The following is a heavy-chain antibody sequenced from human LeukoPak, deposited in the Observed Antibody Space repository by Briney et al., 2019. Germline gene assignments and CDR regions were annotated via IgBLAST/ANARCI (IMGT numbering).Heavy chain of an antibody. D-gene: IGHD6-13*01. CDR2: TVVGSGNT. CDR1: GFTFTSSA. Sequence: SVKVSCKASGFTFTSSAVQWVRQARGQRLEWIGWTVVGSGNTNYAQKFQERVTITRDMSTSTAYMELSSLRSEDTAVYYCAADWTAAAVFDYWGQGTLVTVSS. V-gene: IGHV1-58*01. J-gene: IGHJ4*02. CDR3: AADWTAAAVFDY.